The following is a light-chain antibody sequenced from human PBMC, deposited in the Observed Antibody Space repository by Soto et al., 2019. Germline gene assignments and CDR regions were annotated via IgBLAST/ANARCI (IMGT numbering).Light chain of an antibody. J-gene: IGLJ2*01. CDR1: SSDVGGYNY. V-gene: IGLV2-14*01. CDR2: DVS. CDR3: SSYTSSTV. Sequence: QSALTKPASVSGSPGQSITISCTGTSSDVGGYNYVSWYQQHPGKAPKLMIYDVSNRPSGVSNRFSGSKSGNTASLTISGLQAEDEADYYCSSYTSSTVFGGGTKLTVL.